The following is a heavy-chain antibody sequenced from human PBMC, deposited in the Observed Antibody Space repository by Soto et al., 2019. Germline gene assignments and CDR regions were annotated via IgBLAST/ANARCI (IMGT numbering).Heavy chain of an antibody. J-gene: IGHJ4*02. CDR2: IYYSGST. CDR3: ARGSGGSSWYFIDY. V-gene: IGHV4-59*01. D-gene: IGHD6-13*01. Sequence: SETLSLTCTVPGGSIGRYYWSWIGQPPGKGLEWIGYIYYSGSTNYNPSLKSRVTISVDTSKNQFSLKLSSVTAADTAVYYCARGSGGSSWYFIDYWGQGTLVTVSS. CDR1: GGSIGRYY.